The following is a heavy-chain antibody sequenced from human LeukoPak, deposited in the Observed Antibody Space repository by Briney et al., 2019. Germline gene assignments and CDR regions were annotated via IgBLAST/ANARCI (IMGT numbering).Heavy chain of an antibody. CDR3: ARRQELLSAFDI. V-gene: IGHV4-59*06. Sequence: SETLSLTCSVSGGSISSYYWSWIRQPPGKGLEWIGYIYYSGSTYYNPSLKSRVTISVDTSKNQFSLKLSSVTAADTAVYYCARRQELLSAFDIWGQGTMVTVSS. CDR2: IYYSGST. J-gene: IGHJ3*02. D-gene: IGHD1-7*01. CDR1: GGSISSYY.